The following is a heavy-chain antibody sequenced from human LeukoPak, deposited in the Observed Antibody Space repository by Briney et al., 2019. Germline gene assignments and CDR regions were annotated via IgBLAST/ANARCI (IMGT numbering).Heavy chain of an antibody. V-gene: IGHV1-69*13. CDR2: IIPIFGTA. CDR1: GGTFSSYA. J-gene: IGHJ3*02. Sequence: SVKVSCKASGGTFSSYAISWVRQAPGQGLEWMGGIIPIFGTANYAQKFQGRVTITADESTSTAYMELSSLRSEDTAVYYCARPTYYYDSSGYPLTSDAFDIWGQGTMVTVSP. CDR3: ARPTYYYDSSGYPLTSDAFDI. D-gene: IGHD3-22*01.